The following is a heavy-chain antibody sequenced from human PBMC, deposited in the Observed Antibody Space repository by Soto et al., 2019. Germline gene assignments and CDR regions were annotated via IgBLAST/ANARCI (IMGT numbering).Heavy chain of an antibody. V-gene: IGHV1-24*01. CDR1: GYTLTELS. D-gene: IGHD1-1*01. J-gene: IGHJ6*02. Sequence: ASVKVSCKVSGYTLTELSMHWVRQAPGKGLEWMGGFDPEDGETIYAQKFQGRVTMTEDTSTDTAYMELSSLRSEDTAVYYCATVRGTGTTHSAHYYYYGMDLWAQGTTVTV. CDR3: ATVRGTGTTHSAHYYYYGMDL. CDR2: FDPEDGET.